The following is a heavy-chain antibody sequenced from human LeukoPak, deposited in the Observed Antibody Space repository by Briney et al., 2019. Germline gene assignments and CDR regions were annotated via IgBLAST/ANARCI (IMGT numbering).Heavy chain of an antibody. CDR2: ISSSSSYI. CDR1: GFTVSSNYM. Sequence: GGSLRLSCAASGFTVSSNYMMTWVRQPPGKGLEWVSSISSSSSYIYYADSVKGRFTISRDNAKNSLYLQMNSLRAEDTAVYYCARASSVLRYFDWVRYFDYWGQGTLVTVSS. D-gene: IGHD3-9*01. CDR3: ARASSVLRYFDWVRYFDY. J-gene: IGHJ4*02. V-gene: IGHV3-21*01.